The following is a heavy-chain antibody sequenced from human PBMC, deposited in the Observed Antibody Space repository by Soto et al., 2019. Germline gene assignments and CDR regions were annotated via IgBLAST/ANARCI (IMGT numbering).Heavy chain of an antibody. V-gene: IGHV1-69*01. CDR2: IIPLFGTT. D-gene: IGHD3-10*01. CDR1: GDTFKNGV. CDR3: AAELGFGKLSVV. Sequence: QVQVVQSGVEVRRPGSSVKVSCKASGDTFKNGVISWVRQAPGQGLEWMGGIIPLFGTTDFALRFQGRLTITTDESTTTAYMELSRLRSEDTATYYCAAELGFGKLSVVWGQGTTVIVSS. J-gene: IGHJ6*02.